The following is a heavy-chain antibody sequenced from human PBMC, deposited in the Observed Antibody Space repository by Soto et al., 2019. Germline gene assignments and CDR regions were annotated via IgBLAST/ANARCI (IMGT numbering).Heavy chain of an antibody. J-gene: IGHJ1*01. D-gene: IGHD6-13*01. Sequence: ASGNICCKASGYTFTSYYMHWVRQAPGEGLEWMGVINPSGGSTSYAQKFQGRVTMTRDTSTSTVYMELSSLRSEDTAVYYCAGDYLGRRGWSAAGPLAPFEHWGNGTLVP. CDR3: AGDYLGRRGWSAAGPLAPFEH. CDR1: GYTFTSYY. V-gene: IGHV1-46*01. CDR2: INPSGGST.